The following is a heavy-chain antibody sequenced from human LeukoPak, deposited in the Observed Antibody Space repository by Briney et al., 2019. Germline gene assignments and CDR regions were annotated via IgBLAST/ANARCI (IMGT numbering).Heavy chain of an antibody. Sequence: GGSLRLSCAASGFIFSAYGMHWVRQAPGKGLEWVAVISYDGSNKFYLDSVKGRFTISRDNSKNTLYLQMNSLRAEDTAVYYCARDRCRWMAPTCQLDYWGQGTLVTVSS. CDR1: GFIFSAYG. CDR2: ISYDGSNK. D-gene: IGHD1-1*01. V-gene: IGHV3-30*03. CDR3: ARDRCRWMAPTCQLDY. J-gene: IGHJ4*02.